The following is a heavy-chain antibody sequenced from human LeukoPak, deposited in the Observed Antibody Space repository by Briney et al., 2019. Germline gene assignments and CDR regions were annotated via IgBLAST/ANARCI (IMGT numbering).Heavy chain of an antibody. Sequence: SETLSLTCSVYGGSFTGYSLTWIRQPPGKGLEWIGEINQSRSTNYKSSLKSRITISLDTSRNQFSLRLNSVTAADTGVYYCATDKIGGRLANWGQGTLVTVSS. J-gene: IGHJ4*02. D-gene: IGHD3-16*01. V-gene: IGHV4-34*01. CDR2: INQSRST. CDR3: ATDKIGGRLAN. CDR1: GGSFTGYS.